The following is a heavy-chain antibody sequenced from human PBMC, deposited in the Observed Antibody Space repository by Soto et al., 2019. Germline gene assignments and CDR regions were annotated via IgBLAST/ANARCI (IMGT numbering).Heavy chain of an antibody. CDR1: GFTFSSYA. J-gene: IGHJ4*02. CDR3: ASPSRPASGYDLDY. CDR2: ISGSGGST. V-gene: IGHV3-23*01. Sequence: EVQLLESGGGLVQPGGSLRLSCAASGFTFSSYAMSWVRQAPGKGLEWVSAISGSGGSTYYADSVKGRFTISRDNSKNPLYLQMNSLRAEDTAVYYCASPSRPASGYDLDYWGQGTLVTVSS. D-gene: IGHD5-12*01.